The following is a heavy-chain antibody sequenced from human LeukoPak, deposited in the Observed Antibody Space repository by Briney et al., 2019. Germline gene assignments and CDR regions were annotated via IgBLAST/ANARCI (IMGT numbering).Heavy chain of an antibody. J-gene: IGHJ4*02. V-gene: IGHV1-46*01. CDR3: ARSGPVDDFRSGYPDY. CDR1: GYTFTSYY. Sequence: ASVKVSCKASGYTFTSYYMHWVRQAPGQGHEWMGIINPSGGSTSYAQKFQGRVTMTRDTSTSTVYMELSSLRSEDTAVYYCARSGPVDDFRSGYPDYWGQGTLVTVSS. D-gene: IGHD3-3*01. CDR2: INPSGGST.